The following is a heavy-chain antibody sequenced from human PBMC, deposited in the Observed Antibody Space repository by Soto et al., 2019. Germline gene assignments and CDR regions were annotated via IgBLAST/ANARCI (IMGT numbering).Heavy chain of an antibody. V-gene: IGHV3-64*01. D-gene: IGHD6-6*01. J-gene: IGHJ6*03. CDR3: AWRARADYYYMDV. CDR1: GFTFSSDA. Sequence: EVQLVESGGGLAQPGGSLRLSCAASGFTFSSDAMDWVRQAPGKGLEYVSGISSNGIGTYYASSVKGRFTISRDNSRDMVYLQMDSLRPEDMAVYYCAWRARADYYYMDVWGKGTTVIVS. CDR2: ISSNGIGT.